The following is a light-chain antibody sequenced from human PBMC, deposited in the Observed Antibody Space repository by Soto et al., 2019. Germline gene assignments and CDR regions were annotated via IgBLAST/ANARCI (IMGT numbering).Light chain of an antibody. CDR2: EVS. CDR1: SSDIGYYNY. Sequence: QSALTQPASVSGSPGQSITISCTGTSSDIGYYNYVSWYQQHPGKAPRVMIYEVSNRPSGVSNRFSGSKSGNTASLTISGLQAEDEADYYCNSYAGGLVLFGGGTKLTVL. V-gene: IGLV2-14*01. J-gene: IGLJ2*01. CDR3: NSYAGGLVL.